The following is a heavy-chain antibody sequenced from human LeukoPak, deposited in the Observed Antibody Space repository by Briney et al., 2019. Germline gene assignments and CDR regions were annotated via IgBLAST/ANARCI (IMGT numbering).Heavy chain of an antibody. CDR1: GFAFSSYD. V-gene: IGHV3-23*01. J-gene: IGHJ4*02. CDR3: TKGLDS. CDR2: ISGSGANT. Sequence: GGSLRLSCAASGFAFSSYDMNWVRQAPGKGLEWVSAISGSGANTYYADSVKGRFTISRDNSKNTLYLQVNSLRAEDTAIYYCTKGLDSWGQGTLVTVSS.